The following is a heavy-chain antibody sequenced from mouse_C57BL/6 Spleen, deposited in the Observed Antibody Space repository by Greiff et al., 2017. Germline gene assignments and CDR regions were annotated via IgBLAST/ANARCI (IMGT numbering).Heavy chain of an antibody. V-gene: IGHV1-78*01. CDR2: IYPRDGST. D-gene: IGHD1-1*01. Sequence: VQLQQSDAELVKPGASVKISCKVSGYTFTDHTIHWLKQRPEQGLEWIGYIYPRDGSTTYNEKFKGKATLTADKSSSTAYMQLNSLTSEDAAVNFSARWEDYGSSYIDNWGQGTTLTVSA. CDR3: ARWEDYGSSYIDN. J-gene: IGHJ2*01. CDR1: GYTFTDHT.